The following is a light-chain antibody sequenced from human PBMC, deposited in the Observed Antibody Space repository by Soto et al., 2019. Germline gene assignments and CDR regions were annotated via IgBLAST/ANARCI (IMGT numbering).Light chain of an antibody. CDR3: AAWDDSLNGRV. Sequence: QSVLTQPPSASGTPGQRVTISCSGTKSNIGINTLSWYQQFPGSAPKLLIFTDNQRPSGVPDRFSASKSGTSASLAISGLQSEDEADYFCAAWDDSLNGRVFGGGTKLTVL. CDR1: KSNIGINT. J-gene: IGLJ3*02. V-gene: IGLV1-44*01. CDR2: TDN.